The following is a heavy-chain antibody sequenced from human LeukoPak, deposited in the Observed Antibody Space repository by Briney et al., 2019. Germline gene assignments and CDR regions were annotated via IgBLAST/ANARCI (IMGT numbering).Heavy chain of an antibody. J-gene: IGHJ4*02. CDR2: IDPGDSDT. CDR3: ARQGGSGSYPDLDY. Sequence: GESLQISCKASAYSFTSYRIGWVRQMPGKGREWMGIIDPGDSDTRYSPSFQGQVTISADKSISTAYLQWSSLRASHTGMYYCARQGGSGSYPDLDYWGQGTLVTVSS. D-gene: IGHD1-26*01. V-gene: IGHV5-51*01. CDR1: AYSFTSYR.